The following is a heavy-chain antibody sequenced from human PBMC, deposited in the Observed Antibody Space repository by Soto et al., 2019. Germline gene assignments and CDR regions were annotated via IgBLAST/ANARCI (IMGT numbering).Heavy chain of an antibody. V-gene: IGHV5-10-1*01. CDR3: ARRATGVSGAALGDWLEP. CDR1: GYTFTSYW. Sequence: GESLKISCKGSGYTFTSYWISWVRQLPGKGLEWMGRIDPSDSYTNYNPSFQGHVNFTVDKSISTAYLQWGSLEPSDTAIYFCARRATGVSGAALGDWLEPWGQGTLVTVSS. D-gene: IGHD6-19*01. CDR2: IDPSDSYT. J-gene: IGHJ5*02.